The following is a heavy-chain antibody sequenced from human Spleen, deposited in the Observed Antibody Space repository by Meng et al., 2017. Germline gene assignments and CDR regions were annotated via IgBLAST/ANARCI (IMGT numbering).Heavy chain of an antibody. CDR2: IHLGGRP. CDR3: VRIFDS. J-gene: IGHJ4*02. CDR1: GASIATTNW. Sequence: QVQLQQWGAGLLKPSGPLSLTCAVSGASIATTNWWGWVRQPPGKGLEWIGEIHLGGRPNYSPSLKSRVTISVDKSNNELSLKLTSVTAADTAVYFCVRIFDSRAQGTLVTVSS. V-gene: IGHV4-4*02.